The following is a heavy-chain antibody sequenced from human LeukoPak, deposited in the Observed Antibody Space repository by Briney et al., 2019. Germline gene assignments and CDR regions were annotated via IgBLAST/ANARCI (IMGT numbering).Heavy chain of an antibody. Sequence: SETLSLTCAVYGGSSSGDYWSWIRQPPGKGLEWRGEINHSGSTNYNPSLKSRVTVSVDTSKNQLSLKLSSVTAADTAVYYCARGGYDYVWGSYRYARGIHYWGQGTLVTVSS. CDR1: GGSSSGDY. J-gene: IGHJ4*02. CDR2: INHSGST. D-gene: IGHD3-16*02. V-gene: IGHV4-34*01. CDR3: ARGGYDYVWGSYRYARGIHY.